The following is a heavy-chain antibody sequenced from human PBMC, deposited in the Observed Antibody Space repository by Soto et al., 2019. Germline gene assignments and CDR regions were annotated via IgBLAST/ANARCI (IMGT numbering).Heavy chain of an antibody. J-gene: IGHJ4*01. Sequence: PSETLSLTCTVSGGSISNGVYYWNWVRHHPGKGLEWIGYIHYSGSTWYNPSLESRVTISVDTSKDQFSLKLRSVTAADTAVYYCARVRGSGSYAAYYFDSWGQGTLVTVS. D-gene: IGHD3-10*01. CDR1: GGSISNGVYY. V-gene: IGHV4-31*03. CDR3: ARVRGSGSYAAYYFDS. CDR2: IHYSGST.